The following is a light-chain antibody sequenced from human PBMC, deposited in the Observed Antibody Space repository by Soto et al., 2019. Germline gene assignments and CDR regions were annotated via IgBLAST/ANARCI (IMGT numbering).Light chain of an antibody. J-gene: IGKJ4*01. CDR1: QDISNY. V-gene: IGKV1-33*01. Sequence: DIQMPQSPSSLSASVGDRVTITCQASQDISNYLNRYQQKPGKAPKLLIYDASNLETGVPSMFSRSGSGTDFTFTISSLQPEDIATYYCQQYDNLPFTFGGGTKVEIK. CDR2: DAS. CDR3: QQYDNLPFT.